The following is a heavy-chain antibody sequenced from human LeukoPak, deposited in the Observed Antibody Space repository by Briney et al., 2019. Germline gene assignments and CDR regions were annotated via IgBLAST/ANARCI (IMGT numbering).Heavy chain of an antibody. Sequence: SETLSLTCTVSGYSISSGYYWGWIRQPPGKGLEWIGSIYHSGSTYYNPSLKSRVTISVDTSKNQFSLRLSSVTAADTAVYYCARVDRFWSQTGWGQGTLVTVSS. V-gene: IGHV4-38-2*02. CDR1: GYSISSGYY. CDR3: ARVDRFWSQTG. J-gene: IGHJ4*02. D-gene: IGHD3-3*01. CDR2: IYHSGST.